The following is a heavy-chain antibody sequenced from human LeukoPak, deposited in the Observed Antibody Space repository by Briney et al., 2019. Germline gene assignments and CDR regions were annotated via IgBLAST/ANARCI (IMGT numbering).Heavy chain of an antibody. CDR3: VRTRVVVTAYFDY. D-gene: IGHD2-21*02. J-gene: IGHJ4*02. CDR2: IKDFGSEK. CDR1: GFTFSNYW. Sequence: GGSLRLSCAASGFTFSNYWMSWVSQAPGKGLEWVANIKDFGSEKYYVDSVKGRFTISRDNAKNSLYLQMNSLRAEDTALYYCVRTRVVVTAYFDYWGQGTLVTVSS. V-gene: IGHV3-7*01.